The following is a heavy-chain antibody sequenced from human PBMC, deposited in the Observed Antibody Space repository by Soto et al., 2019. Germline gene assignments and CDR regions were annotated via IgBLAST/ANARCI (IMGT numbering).Heavy chain of an antibody. D-gene: IGHD5-12*01. CDR1: GGSIISSNYA. CDR2: MFYSGTT. CDR3: ARHSGDSGRHYYFDH. Sequence: SETLSLTCTVSGGSIISSNYAWGWIRQPPGKGLEWIGSMFYSGTTYYNPSLKSRVTMSVDTSTNQFSVNLNSLTAADTAVYFCARHSGDSGRHYYFDHWGQGTLVIVSS. V-gene: IGHV4-39*01. J-gene: IGHJ4*02.